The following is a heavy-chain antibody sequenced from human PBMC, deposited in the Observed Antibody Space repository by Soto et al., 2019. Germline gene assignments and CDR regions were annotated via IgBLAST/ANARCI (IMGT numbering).Heavy chain of an antibody. CDR2: IIPIFRTA. V-gene: IGHV1-69*14. Sequence: QVQLVQSGAEVKKPGSSVTVSCKASGGTFSSYTISWVRQAPGQGLEWMGGIIPIFRTANHAQKVQGRVTTXXNXSTXPAYTELSSLKSEDTAVYYCRRGHDRGLQLWYFDLWGRGTLVTVSS. CDR3: RRGHDRGLQLWYFDL. CDR1: GGTFSSYT. J-gene: IGHJ2*01. D-gene: IGHD5-12*01.